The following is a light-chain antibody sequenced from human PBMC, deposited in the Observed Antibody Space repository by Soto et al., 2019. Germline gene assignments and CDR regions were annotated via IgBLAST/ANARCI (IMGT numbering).Light chain of an antibody. CDR1: QSISSW. V-gene: IGKV1-5*01. CDR2: DAS. CDR3: QHYSLYSPWT. Sequence: DIKMTQSPSTLSASVGDRVTITCRGSQSISSWLAWYQQKPGKAPKLLIYDASTVQSGVPSRFSGSGSGTEFTLTISSLQPEDSATYYCQHYSLYSPWTLGQGTKVDIK. J-gene: IGKJ1*01.